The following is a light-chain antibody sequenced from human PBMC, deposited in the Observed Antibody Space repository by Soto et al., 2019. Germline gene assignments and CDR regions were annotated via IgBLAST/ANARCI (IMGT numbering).Light chain of an antibody. CDR3: QQYSTYTPRT. CDR1: QSISIW. Sequence: IHRTLSSSNLSEPLRDRATNSLRASQSISIWLAWYQQKPGKAPKILIYKASSLESGVPSRFSGSGSGTEFTLTISSLQPDDFATYYCQQYSTYTPRTFGQGTKVDI. V-gene: IGKV1-5*03. CDR2: KAS. J-gene: IGKJ1*01.